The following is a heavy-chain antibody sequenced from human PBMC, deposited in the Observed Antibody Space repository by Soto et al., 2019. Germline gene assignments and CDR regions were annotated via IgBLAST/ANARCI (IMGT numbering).Heavy chain of an antibody. CDR3: ARDVRVSGYYRSRPRLGMDV. J-gene: IGHJ6*02. D-gene: IGHD3-3*01. V-gene: IGHV1-69*01. CDR1: GGTFSSYT. Sequence: QVQLVQSGAEVKKPGSSVKVSCKASGGTFSSYTFNWVRQAPGQGLEWMGGIIPIFATANYAQKFQGRVTITADESTSTAYMDLSSLSSEATAIYYCARDVRVSGYYRSRPRLGMDVWGQGTTVTVSS. CDR2: IIPIFATA.